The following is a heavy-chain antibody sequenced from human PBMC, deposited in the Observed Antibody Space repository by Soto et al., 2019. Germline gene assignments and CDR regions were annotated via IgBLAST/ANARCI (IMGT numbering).Heavy chain of an antibody. V-gene: IGHV3-74*01. CDR2: IKGDATTT. J-gene: IGHJ4*02. CDR1: GFTFSNYW. Sequence: EVQLVESGENLVQPGGSLRLSCAASGFTFSNYWIHWVRQAPGKGLVWVSRIKGDATTTNYADSVKGRFTISRDNAKNTVFLQMHSLRAEDTALYYCARGLYGAYGQDFWGQGILVTVSS. CDR3: ARGLYGAYGQDF. D-gene: IGHD4-17*01.